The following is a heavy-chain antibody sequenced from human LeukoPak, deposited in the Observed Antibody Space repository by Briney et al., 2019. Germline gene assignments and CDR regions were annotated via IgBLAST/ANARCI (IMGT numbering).Heavy chain of an antibody. CDR3: ARDMAVAVIHHAFDI. Sequence: PSQTLSLTCTVSGGSISSGGYYWSWIRQPPGKGLEWIGEIYHSGSTNYNPSLKSRVTISVDKSKNQFSLKLSSVTAADTAVYYCARDMAVAVIHHAFDIWGQGTMVTVSS. V-gene: IGHV4-30-2*01. J-gene: IGHJ3*02. CDR1: GGSISSGGYY. D-gene: IGHD6-19*01. CDR2: IYHSGST.